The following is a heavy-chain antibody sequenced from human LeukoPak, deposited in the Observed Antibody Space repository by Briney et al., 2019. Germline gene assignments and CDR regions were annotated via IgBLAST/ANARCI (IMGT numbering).Heavy chain of an antibody. J-gene: IGHJ6*03. D-gene: IGHD3-10*01. V-gene: IGHV4-61*02. CDR3: AREASMVRGVITNRAYYYYYYMDV. Sequence: SQTLSLTCTVSGGSISSGSYYWSWIRQPAGKGLEWIGRIYTSGSTNYNPSLKSRVTISVDTSKNQFSLKLSSVTAADTAVYYCAREASMVRGVITNRAYYYYYYMDVWGKGTTVTISS. CDR2: IYTSGST. CDR1: GGSISSGSYY.